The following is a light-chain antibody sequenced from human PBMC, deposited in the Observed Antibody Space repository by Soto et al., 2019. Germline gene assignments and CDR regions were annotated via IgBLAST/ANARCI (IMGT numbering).Light chain of an antibody. J-gene: IGKJ5*01. Sequence: STKTQRLSPGERATVSCRARQTVTRNYLAWYQQKPGQTPRLLIYDASNRAAGVPARFSGSGSGADFTLTISSLEPEDSAVYYCQQRYKWPPITFGQGTRLEIK. CDR3: QQRYKWPPIT. V-gene: IGKV3-11*01. CDR2: DAS. CDR1: QTVTRNY.